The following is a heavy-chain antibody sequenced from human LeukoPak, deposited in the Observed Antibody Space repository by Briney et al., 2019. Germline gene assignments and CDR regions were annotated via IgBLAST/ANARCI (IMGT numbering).Heavy chain of an antibody. CDR2: IYTSGST. J-gene: IGHJ5*02. Sequence: PSETLSLTCIVSGGSTSTGDYYWSWIRQPAGKGLEWIGRIYTSGSTNYNPSLKSRVTMSVDTSKNQFSLKLSSVTAADTAVYYCARVPIHRYYYGSGSGNWFDPWGQGTLVTVSS. CDR1: GGSTSTGDYY. D-gene: IGHD3-10*01. V-gene: IGHV4-61*02. CDR3: ARVPIHRYYYGSGSGNWFDP.